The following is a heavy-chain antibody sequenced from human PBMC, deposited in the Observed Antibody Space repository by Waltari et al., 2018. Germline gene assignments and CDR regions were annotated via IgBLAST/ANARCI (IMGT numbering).Heavy chain of an antibody. CDR3: ATYLVASIGTAAFDV. D-gene: IGHD1-1*01. V-gene: IGHV4-39*01. CDR2: MSYSGTT. J-gene: IGHJ3*01. Sequence: QLQLRESGPGLVKPSETLSLPCSVSGGSITNNRHYRVWIRQPPGQGLEWIGTMSYSGTTYSSPSLNSRVTISRDTSKNQLSLKLASMTAADTAVYYCATYLVASIGTAAFDVWGQGTMVTVSS. CDR1: GGSITNNRHY.